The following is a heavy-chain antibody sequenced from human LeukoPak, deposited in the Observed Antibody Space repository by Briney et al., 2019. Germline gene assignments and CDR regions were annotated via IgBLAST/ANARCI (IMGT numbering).Heavy chain of an antibody. CDR3: TRELPFDD. CDR2: IKIDGSST. CDR1: GFTFSSCC. V-gene: IGHV3-74*01. Sequence: PGGSLRLSCAASGFTFSSCCKHWVRKAPGKGLVWVSRIKIDGSSTNYADSAKGRFTISRDNAKNTLYLQMNSQRAEDTAVYYCTRELPFDDWGRGTLVTVSS. J-gene: IGHJ2*01. D-gene: IGHD2-21*01.